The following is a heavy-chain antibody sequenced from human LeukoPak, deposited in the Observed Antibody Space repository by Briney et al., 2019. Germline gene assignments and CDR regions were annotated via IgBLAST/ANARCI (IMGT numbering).Heavy chain of an antibody. D-gene: IGHD2-2*01. Sequence: SQTLALTCAISGDSVSSNSAAWNWIRQSPSRGLEWLGRTYYRSKWYNDYAVSVKSRITINPDTSKNQFSLQLNSVTPEDTAVYYCARDACSSTSCYFWFDPWGQGTLVTVSS. V-gene: IGHV6-1*01. J-gene: IGHJ5*02. CDR2: TYYRSKWYN. CDR1: GDSVSSNSAA. CDR3: ARDACSSTSCYFWFDP.